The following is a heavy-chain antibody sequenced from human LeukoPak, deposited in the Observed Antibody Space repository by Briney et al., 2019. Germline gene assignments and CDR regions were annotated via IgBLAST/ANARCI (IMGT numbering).Heavy chain of an antibody. V-gene: IGHV1-18*01. CDR2: INPNSGNT. CDR3: ARDLGEYCSSTSCYPFDY. D-gene: IGHD2-2*01. CDR1: GYIFTDYY. J-gene: IGHJ4*02. Sequence: ASVKVSCKVFGYIFTDYYLHWVRQAPGQGPEWMGWINPNSGNTNYAQKLQGRVTMTTDTSTSTAYMELRSLRSDDTAVYYCARDLGEYCSSTSCYPFDYWGQGTLVTVSS.